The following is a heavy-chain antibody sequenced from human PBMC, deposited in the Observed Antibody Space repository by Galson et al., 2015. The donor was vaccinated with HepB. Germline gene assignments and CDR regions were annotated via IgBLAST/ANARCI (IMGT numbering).Heavy chain of an antibody. Sequence: SLRLSCAASGFTFSSYGMHWVRQAPGKGLEWVAVIWYDGSNKYYADSVKGRFTISRDNSKNTLYLQMNSLRAEDTAVYYCARDVHDILTGYYNRHLGTFDYWGQGTLVTVSS. CDR1: GFTFSSYG. CDR3: ARDVHDILTGYYNRHLGTFDY. J-gene: IGHJ4*02. CDR2: IWYDGSNK. V-gene: IGHV3-33*01. D-gene: IGHD3-9*01.